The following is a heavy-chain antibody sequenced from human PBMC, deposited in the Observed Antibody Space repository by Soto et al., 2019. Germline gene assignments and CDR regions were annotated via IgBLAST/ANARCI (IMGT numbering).Heavy chain of an antibody. CDR2: IYYTGGS. V-gene: IGHV4-39*01. J-gene: IGHJ5*02. CDR3: ARHEGSNNWFDP. CDR1: GGSISSTSFF. D-gene: IGHD3-10*01. Sequence: QLQLQESGPGLVKPSETLSLTCTVSGGSISSTSFFWGWVRQFPGKGLEWIGNIYYTGGSYYCPSLKRRVSMSVHTSKTQCFRGLRSVTAADTAVYYCARHEGSNNWFDPWGQGTLVTVSS.